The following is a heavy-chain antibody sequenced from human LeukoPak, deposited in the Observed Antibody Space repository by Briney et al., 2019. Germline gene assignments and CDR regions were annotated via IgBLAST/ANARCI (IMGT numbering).Heavy chain of an antibody. CDR1: GGSFSGYY. Sequence: SETLSLTCAVYGGSFSGYYWGWIRQPPGKGLEWIGEINHSGSTNYNPSLKSRVTISVDTSKNQFSLKLSSVTAADTAVYYCARGRAYYDFWSGYLPGNWFDPWGQGTLVTVSS. CDR3: ARGRAYYDFWSGYLPGNWFDP. D-gene: IGHD3-3*01. J-gene: IGHJ5*02. V-gene: IGHV4-34*01. CDR2: INHSGST.